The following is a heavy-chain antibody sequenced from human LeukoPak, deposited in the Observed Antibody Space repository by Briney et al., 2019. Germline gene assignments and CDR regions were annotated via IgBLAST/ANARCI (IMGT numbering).Heavy chain of an antibody. V-gene: IGHV3-21*01. Sequence: GGCLRLSCAASGFTFSSYSMNWVRQAPGKGLEWVSSISSSSSYIYYADSVKGRFTISRDNAKNSLYLQMNSLRAEDTAVYYCARDQGDSSGWYIGPYYYYYYGMDVWGQGTTVTVSS. CDR1: GFTFSSYS. CDR2: ISSSSSYI. CDR3: ARDQGDSSGWYIGPYYYYYYGMDV. J-gene: IGHJ6*02. D-gene: IGHD6-19*01.